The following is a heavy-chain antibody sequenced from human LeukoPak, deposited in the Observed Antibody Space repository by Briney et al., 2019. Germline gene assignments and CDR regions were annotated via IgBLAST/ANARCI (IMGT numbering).Heavy chain of an antibody. D-gene: IGHD6-19*01. J-gene: IGHJ1*01. CDR1: GFTVSSNY. CDR3: ARDPSSGWYPKYFQH. V-gene: IGHV3-66*01. CDR2: IYSGGST. Sequence: PGGSLRLSCAASGFTVSSNYMSWVRQAPGKGLEWVSVIYSGGSTYYADSVKGRFTISRDNSKNTLYLQMNSLRAEDTAVYYCARDPSSGWYPKYFQHWGQGTLVTVSS.